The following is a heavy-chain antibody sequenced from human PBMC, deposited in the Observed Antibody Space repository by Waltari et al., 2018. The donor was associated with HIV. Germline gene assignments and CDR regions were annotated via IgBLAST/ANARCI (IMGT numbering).Heavy chain of an antibody. V-gene: IGHV1-24*01. CDR2: FDPEDDET. CDR3: ATGGGTTSIQLYDLDV. D-gene: IGHD1-26*01. Sequence: QVQLIQSGAEVKKPGAPVKVSCTVFGYTLTALSMPWGRQAPGKGLELMGGFDPEDDETIHAQRFQGRVTMTEDTSTDSAYMELSSLTSEDTAVYYCATGGGTTSIQLYDLDVWGQGTTVTVSS. CDR1: GYTLTALS. J-gene: IGHJ6*02.